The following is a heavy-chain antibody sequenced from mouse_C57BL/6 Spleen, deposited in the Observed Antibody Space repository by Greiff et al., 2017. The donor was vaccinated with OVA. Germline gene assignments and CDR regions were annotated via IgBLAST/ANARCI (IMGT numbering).Heavy chain of an antibody. J-gene: IGHJ4*01. D-gene: IGHD4-1*01. CDR1: GFTFSSYA. CDR3: TRDRAGTGYAMDY. Sequence: EVQGVESGEGLVKPGGSLKLSCAASGFTFSSYAMSWVRQTPEKRLEWVAYISSGGDYIYYADTLKGRFTISTDNARNTLYLQMSSLKSEDTAMYYCTRDRAGTGYAMDYWGQGTSVTVSS. CDR2: ISSGGDYI. V-gene: IGHV5-9-1*02.